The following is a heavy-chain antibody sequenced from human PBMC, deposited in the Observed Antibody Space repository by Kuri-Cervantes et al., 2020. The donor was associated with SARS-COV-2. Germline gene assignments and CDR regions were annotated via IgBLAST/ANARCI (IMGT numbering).Heavy chain of an antibody. J-gene: IGHJ3*02. Sequence: GESLKISCAASGFTFSSYAMHWVRQAPGKGLEWVAVISYDGSNKYYADSVKGRFTISRDNSKNTLYLQMNSLRAEDTAVYYCARTMVRGGIPNDAFDIWGQGTMVTVSS. V-gene: IGHV3-30*04. CDR1: GFTFSSYA. D-gene: IGHD3-10*01. CDR2: ISYDGSNK. CDR3: ARTMVRGGIPNDAFDI.